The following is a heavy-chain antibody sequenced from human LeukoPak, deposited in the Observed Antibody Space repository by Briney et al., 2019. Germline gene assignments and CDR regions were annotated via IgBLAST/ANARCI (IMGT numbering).Heavy chain of an antibody. CDR2: INYNGAIT. CDR3: ARDRLGPSFSVSHFDL. V-gene: IGHV3-20*04. J-gene: IGHJ4*02. Sequence: PGGSLRLSCATSGFTFVDYVLSWVRRAPGKGLEWLCAINYNGAITDYADSVKGRFTISRDNAKNSLYLQMDSLRAEDTALYYCARDRLGPSFSVSHFDLWGQGTLVTVSS. CDR1: GFTFVDYV. D-gene: IGHD3-3*02.